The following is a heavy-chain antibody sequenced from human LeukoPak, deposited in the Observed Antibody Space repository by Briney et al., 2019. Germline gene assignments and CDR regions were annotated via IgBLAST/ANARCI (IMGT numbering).Heavy chain of an antibody. J-gene: IGHJ4*02. D-gene: IGHD2-21*02. CDR1: GGSFSPYY. CDR2: INHSGST. Sequence: PSETLSLTCAVYGGSFSPYYWSWIRQPPGKGLEWIGEINHSGSTNYNPSLKSRVTISVDTSKNQFSLRLSSVTAADTAVYYCARGGFYCGGDCYVDYWGQGTLVTV. V-gene: IGHV4-34*01. CDR3: ARGGFYCGGDCYVDY.